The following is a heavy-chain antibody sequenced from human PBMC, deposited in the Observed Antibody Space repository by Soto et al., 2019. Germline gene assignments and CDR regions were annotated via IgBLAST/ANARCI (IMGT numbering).Heavy chain of an antibody. CDR1: GGSISSSSYY. V-gene: IGHV4-39*01. CDR3: ARHYYYDSSGYSDAFDI. D-gene: IGHD3-22*01. Sequence: QLQLQESGPGLVKPSETLFLYCAVSGGSISSSSYYWGWIRQPPGKGLEWIGSIYYSGSTYYNPSLKSRVTISVDTSKNQFSLKLSSVTPADTAVYYCARHYYYDSSGYSDAFDIWGQGTMVSVSS. CDR2: IYYSGST. J-gene: IGHJ3*02.